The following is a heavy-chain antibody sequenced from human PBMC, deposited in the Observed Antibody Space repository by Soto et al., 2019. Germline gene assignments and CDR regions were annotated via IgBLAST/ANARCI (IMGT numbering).Heavy chain of an antibody. D-gene: IGHD5-18*01. CDR3: AGIQSKRLSGLDP. J-gene: IGHJ5*02. Sequence: SETLSLTCTVSGGSISSSIYYWSWIRQPPGKGLEWIGYIYYSGSTYYNPSLKSRVTISVDTSKNQFSLKLSSVTAADTAVYYCAGIQSKRLSGLDPWGQGTLVT. V-gene: IGHV4-30-4*08. CDR2: IYYSGST. CDR1: GGSISSSIYY.